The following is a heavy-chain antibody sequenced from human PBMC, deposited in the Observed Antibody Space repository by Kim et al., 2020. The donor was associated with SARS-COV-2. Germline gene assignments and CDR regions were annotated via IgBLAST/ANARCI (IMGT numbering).Heavy chain of an antibody. CDR2: ISAYNGNT. CDR3: ARDSGGYFDWLLNFDY. Sequence: ASVKVSCKASGYTFTSYGISWVRQAPGQGLEWMGWISAYNGNTNYAQKLQGRVTMTTDTSTSTAYMELRSLRSDDTAVYYCARDSGGYFDWLLNFDYWGQGTLVTVSS. D-gene: IGHD3-9*01. CDR1: GYTFTSYG. J-gene: IGHJ4*02. V-gene: IGHV1-18*01.